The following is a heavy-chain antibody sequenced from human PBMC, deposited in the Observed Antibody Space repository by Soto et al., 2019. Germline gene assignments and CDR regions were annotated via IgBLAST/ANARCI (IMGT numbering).Heavy chain of an antibody. J-gene: IGHJ4*02. D-gene: IGHD6-19*01. CDR1: GFSFSSYG. CDR3: GRDRAALDGYSSGDVF. V-gene: IGHV3-48*04. Sequence: ELQLVESGGGLVQPGGSLRLSCAASGFSFSSYGMYWVRQAPVKGLEWISFIDCSSSRIYYTDSVKGRFTVSRDNAKSSLYLKLSSVDAELTSVYYCGRDRAALDGYSSGDVFWGQGTMVTVSS. CDR2: IDCSSSRI.